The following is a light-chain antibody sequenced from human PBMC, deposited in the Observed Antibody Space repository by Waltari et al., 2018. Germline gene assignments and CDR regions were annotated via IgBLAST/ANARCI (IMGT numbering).Light chain of an antibody. V-gene: IGKV1-33*01. J-gene: IGKJ4*01. CDR1: QDIRKN. CDR3: QQYSSLPLT. CDR2: DAS. Sequence: DIQMTQSPSSLSASVGDRVTITCQASQDIRKNLNWFQQKPGKAPQVLNFDASSSQAAVPSRFSGSGSGTHFAFTISSLQPEDIGTYYCQQYSSLPLTFGGGTRVEIK.